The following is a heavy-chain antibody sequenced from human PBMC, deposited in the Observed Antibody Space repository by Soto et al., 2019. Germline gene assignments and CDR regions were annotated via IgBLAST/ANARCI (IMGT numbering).Heavy chain of an antibody. Sequence: GGSLRLSCKGSGYSFTSYWIGWVRQMPGKGLEWMGIIYPGDSDTRYSPSFQGQVTISADKSISTAYLQWSSLKASDTAMYYCARLNGPLGDWFDPWGQGTLVTVSS. V-gene: IGHV5-51*01. J-gene: IGHJ5*02. CDR2: IYPGDSDT. CDR1: GYSFTSYW. CDR3: ARLNGPLGDWFDP.